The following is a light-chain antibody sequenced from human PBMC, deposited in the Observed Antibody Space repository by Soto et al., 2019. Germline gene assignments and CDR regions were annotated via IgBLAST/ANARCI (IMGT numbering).Light chain of an antibody. CDR2: DSD. CDR3: GAWDGSMSVVL. J-gene: IGLJ2*01. Sequence: QSVLTQPPSVSAAPGQKVTISCSGSSANIGSNYVSWYQHLPGTDPKLVIYDSDRRPSEIPDRFSGSKSGTSATLDITGRQTGDEADYYCGAWDGSMSVVLFGGGTKLTVL. CDR1: SANIGSNY. V-gene: IGLV1-51*01.